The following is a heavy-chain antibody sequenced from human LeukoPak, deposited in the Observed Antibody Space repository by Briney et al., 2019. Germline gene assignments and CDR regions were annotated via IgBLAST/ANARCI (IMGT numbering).Heavy chain of an antibody. CDR3: ARATVIGTVPVPGFLDV. J-gene: IGHJ6*04. CDR2: IGTIGDT. D-gene: IGHD6-19*01. V-gene: IGHV3-13*01. Sequence: GGSLRLSCAASGFTFSSYDMHWVCQVAGKGLEWVSSIGTIGDTFYPGSVKGRFTISRENAKNSLYLQMNSLRAGDTAVYYCARATVIGTVPVPGFLDVWGKGTTVTVSS. CDR1: GFTFSSYD.